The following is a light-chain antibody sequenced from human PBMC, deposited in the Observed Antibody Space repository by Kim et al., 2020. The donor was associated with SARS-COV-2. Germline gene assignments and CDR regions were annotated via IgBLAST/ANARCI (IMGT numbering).Light chain of an antibody. V-gene: IGLV1-40*01. J-gene: IGLJ1*01. CDR3: QSYDSSLSGCYV. CDR1: SSNIGAGYD. Sequence: RVTISCTGSSSNIGAGYDVHWYQQLPGTAPKLLIYGNSNRPSGVPDRFSGSKSGTSASLAITGLQAEDEADYYCQSYDSSLSGCYVFGTGTKVTVL. CDR2: GNS.